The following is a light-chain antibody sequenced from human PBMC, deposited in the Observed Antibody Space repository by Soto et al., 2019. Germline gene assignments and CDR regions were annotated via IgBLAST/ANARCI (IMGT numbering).Light chain of an antibody. Sequence: DIRMTQSPPSLSASVGDKITITCRASQDINNFLAWYQQKPGEIPKLLIYDASTLQSGASSRFSGSGSGTVFSLTIISLQPEDVGSYYCQRYDSVPRTFGQGTKVEVK. CDR1: QDINNF. CDR2: DAS. V-gene: IGKV1-27*01. CDR3: QRYDSVPRT. J-gene: IGKJ1*01.